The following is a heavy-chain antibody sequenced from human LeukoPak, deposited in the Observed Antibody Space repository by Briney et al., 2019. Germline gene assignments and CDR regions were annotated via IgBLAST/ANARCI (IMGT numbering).Heavy chain of an antibody. CDR3: ARGGVLRYFDWPIGDAFDI. CDR1: GGSISRYY. J-gene: IGHJ3*02. V-gene: IGHV4-59*01. D-gene: IGHD3-9*01. CDR2: ICYSGST. Sequence: MTSETLSLTCTVSGGSISRYYWSWIRQPPGKGLEWIGYICYSGSTNHNPSLKSRVTISVDTSKNQFSLKLSSVTAADTAVYYCARGGVLRYFDWPIGDAFDIWGQGTMVTVSS.